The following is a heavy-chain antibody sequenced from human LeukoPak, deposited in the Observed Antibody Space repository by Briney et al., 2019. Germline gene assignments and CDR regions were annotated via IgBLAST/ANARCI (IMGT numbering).Heavy chain of an antibody. D-gene: IGHD5-18*01. CDR2: ISWNSGVI. CDR3: ARGRNVDTSMVNDY. CDR1: GFTFDDYA. J-gene: IGHJ4*02. Sequence: GGSLRLSCAASGFTFDDYAMHWVRQAPGKGLEWVSGISWNSGVIGYADSVKGRFTISRDNSKNTVYLQMNSLRGEDTAVYYCARGRNVDTSMVNDYWGQGTLVTVSS. V-gene: IGHV3-9*01.